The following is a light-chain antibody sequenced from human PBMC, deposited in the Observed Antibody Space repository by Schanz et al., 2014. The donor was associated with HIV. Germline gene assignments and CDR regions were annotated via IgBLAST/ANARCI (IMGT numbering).Light chain of an antibody. CDR2: DVT. CDR1: SSDVGGYNY. CDR3: TSYTTNRTVA. Sequence: QSALTQPASVSGSPGQSITIPCTGTSSDVGGYNYVSWYQQRPGKAPKLMIYDVTKRPSGVPDRFSGSKSGNTASLTISGLQAEDEADYYCTSYTTNRTVAFGGGTKLTVL. J-gene: IGLJ2*01. V-gene: IGLV2-14*01.